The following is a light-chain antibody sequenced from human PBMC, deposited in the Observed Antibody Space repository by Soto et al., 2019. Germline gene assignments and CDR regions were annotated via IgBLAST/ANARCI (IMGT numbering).Light chain of an antibody. J-gene: IGKJ2*01. V-gene: IGKV4-1*01. CDR3: QQYESTPPT. CDR1: QSVLYSSNNKNY. Sequence: DIVMTQSPDSLAVSLGERATINCKSSQSVLYSSNNKNYLAWYQQRPRQPTKLLIYWASTRESGVPDRFSGSGSGTDFTLTITRLQAEDVAVYYCQQYESTPPTFGQGTKLEIK. CDR2: WAS.